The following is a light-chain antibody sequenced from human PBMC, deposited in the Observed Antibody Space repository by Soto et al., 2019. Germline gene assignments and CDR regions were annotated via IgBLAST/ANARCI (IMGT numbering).Light chain of an antibody. CDR3: QQYNSYSRT. CDR2: SAS. CDR1: SDIGNF. Sequence: IPVSQSPPSMAESXGDRVTITRRTRSDIGNFMTWYQQKPGTAPKLXXYSASTLVRGVPPRFSGSGSGTEFTPPISSLQPDDFATYYGQQYNSYSRTFGQGTKVDIK. J-gene: IGKJ1*01. V-gene: IGKV1-5*03.